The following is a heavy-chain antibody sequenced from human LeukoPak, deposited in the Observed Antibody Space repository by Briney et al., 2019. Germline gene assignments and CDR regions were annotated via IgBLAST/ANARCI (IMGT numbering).Heavy chain of an antibody. Sequence: PGGSLRLSCAASGFTFSSYAMSWVRQAPGKGLEWVSAISGSGGSTYYADSVKGRFTISRDNSKNTLYLQMNSLRAEDTAVYYCARHVLLWFGELFAWFDPWGRGTLVTVSS. V-gene: IGHV3-23*01. J-gene: IGHJ5*02. D-gene: IGHD3-10*01. CDR3: ARHVLLWFGELFAWFDP. CDR2: ISGSGGST. CDR1: GFTFSSYA.